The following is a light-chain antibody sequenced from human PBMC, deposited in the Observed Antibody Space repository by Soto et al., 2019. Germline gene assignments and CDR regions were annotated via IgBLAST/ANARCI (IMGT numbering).Light chain of an antibody. V-gene: IGKV3-11*01. Sequence: EIVLTRSPATLSLSPGERVTLSCRATQTVRSSLAWYQQKPGQAPRLIIYEASNRATGIPARFSGSGSGTDFTLSISSLEPEDFAVYYCQQHIGWPLTFGGGTKVEI. CDR1: QTVRSS. CDR2: EAS. CDR3: QQHIGWPLT. J-gene: IGKJ4*01.